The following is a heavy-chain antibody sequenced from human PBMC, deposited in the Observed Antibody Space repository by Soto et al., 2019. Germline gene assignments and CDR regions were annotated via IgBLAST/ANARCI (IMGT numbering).Heavy chain of an antibody. Sequence: QVQLQQWGAGLLKPSETLSLTCAVYGGFVSSGSYYWSWIRQPPGKGLEWIGEMSHSGGTHFNPSPKSRVTISVDTSKNQFSLKMSSVTAADTALYYCARVERGNATTVVDAFDIWGPGTMVTVSS. J-gene: IGHJ3*02. D-gene: IGHD1-1*01. V-gene: IGHV4-34*01. CDR2: MSHSGGT. CDR3: ARVERGNATTVVDAFDI. CDR1: GGFVSSGSYY.